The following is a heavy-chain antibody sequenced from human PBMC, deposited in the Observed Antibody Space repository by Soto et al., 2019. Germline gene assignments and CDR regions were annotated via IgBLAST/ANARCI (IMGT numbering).Heavy chain of an antibody. CDR2: IYYSGST. D-gene: IGHD6-13*01. V-gene: IGHV4-31*03. J-gene: IGHJ3*02. Sequence: QVQLQESGPGLVKPSQTLSLTCTVSGGSISSGGYYWSWIRQHPGKGLEWIGYIYYSGSTYYNPSLKSRVTISVDTSKNQFSLKLSSVTAADTAVYYCATAAAGTFQFYNAFDIWGQGTMVTVSS. CDR1: GGSISSGGYY. CDR3: ATAAAGTFQFYNAFDI.